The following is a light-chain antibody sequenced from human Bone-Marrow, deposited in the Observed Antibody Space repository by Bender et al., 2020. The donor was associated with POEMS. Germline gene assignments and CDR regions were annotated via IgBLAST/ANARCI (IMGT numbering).Light chain of an antibody. CDR1: SSDVGAYNL. CDR3: CSYAGHNTWV. V-gene: IGLV2-23*02. CDR2: EVS. J-gene: IGLJ3*02. Sequence: QSALTQPASVSGSPGQSITISCTGASSDVGAYNLVSWYQQHPGKAPKLMIYEVSKRPSGVSNRFSGSKSDNTASLTISGLQAEDEADYYCCSYAGHNTWVFGGGTKLTVL.